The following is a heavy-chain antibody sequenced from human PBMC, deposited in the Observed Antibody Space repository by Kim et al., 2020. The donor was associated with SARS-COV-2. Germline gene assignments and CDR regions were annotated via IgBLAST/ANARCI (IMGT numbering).Heavy chain of an antibody. CDR3: ARSYYYDSSGHHHRDY. V-gene: IGHV3-23*03. CDR2: IYSGGSST. Sequence: GGSLRLSCAASGFTFSSYAMSWVRQAPGKGLEWVSVIYSGGSSTYYADSVKGRFTISRDNSKNTLYLQMNSLRAEDTAVYYCARSYYYDSSGHHHRDYWGQGTLVTVSS. D-gene: IGHD3-22*01. CDR1: GFTFSSYA. J-gene: IGHJ4*02.